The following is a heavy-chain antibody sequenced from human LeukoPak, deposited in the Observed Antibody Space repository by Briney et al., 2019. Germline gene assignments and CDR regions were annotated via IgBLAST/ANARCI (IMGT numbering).Heavy chain of an antibody. Sequence: SETLSLTCTVSGGSISSYYWSWIRKPPGKGLEWIGYIYYSGSTNYNPSLKSRVTISVDTSKNQFSLKLSSVTAADTAVYYCARERSGSYYDYWGQGTLVTVSS. D-gene: IGHD1-26*01. V-gene: IGHV4-59*01. CDR3: ARERSGSYYDY. CDR1: GGSISSYY. J-gene: IGHJ4*02. CDR2: IYYSGST.